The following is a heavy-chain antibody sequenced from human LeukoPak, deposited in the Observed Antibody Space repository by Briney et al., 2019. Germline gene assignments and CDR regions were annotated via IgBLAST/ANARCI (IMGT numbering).Heavy chain of an antibody. J-gene: IGHJ3*02. V-gene: IGHV4-59*01. CDR1: GGSISSYY. CDR3: ASWGYSSSRPGAFDI. CDR2: IYYSGST. D-gene: IGHD6-13*01. Sequence: KTSETLSLTCTVSGGSISSYYWSWIRQPPGKGLEWIGYIYYSGSTNYNPSLKSRVTISVDTSKNQFSLKLSSVTAADPAVYYCASWGYSSSRPGAFDIWGQGTMVTVSS.